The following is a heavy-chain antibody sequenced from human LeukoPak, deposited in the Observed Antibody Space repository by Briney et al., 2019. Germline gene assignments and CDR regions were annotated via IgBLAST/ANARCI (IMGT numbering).Heavy chain of an antibody. V-gene: IGHV3-30*09. D-gene: IGHD1-1*01. Sequence: AGGSLRLSCAASGFPFSTYALHWVCQAPGKGLEWLAVFSSDGISQYYAGSVKGRFAISKDNSRNTLYLQMNSLRTEDTAVYYCTRGRAETGTTWLIDYWGQGTLVTVSS. CDR1: GFPFSTYA. CDR3: TRGRAETGTTWLIDY. J-gene: IGHJ4*02. CDR2: FSSDGISQ.